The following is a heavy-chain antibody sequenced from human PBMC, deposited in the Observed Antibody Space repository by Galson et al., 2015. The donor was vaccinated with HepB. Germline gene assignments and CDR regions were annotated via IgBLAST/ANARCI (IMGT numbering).Heavy chain of an antibody. V-gene: IGHV3-15*07. CDR1: GFTFKSAW. CDR2: ILTNTDSGTT. J-gene: IGHJ4*02. Sequence: SLRLSCAASGFTFKSAWTNWVRRAPGKGLEWVGRILTNTDSGTTAYAAPVKGRFTISTDHSKTTVYLQMNSLNTEDTAVYYCTTVRANGGWGQGTLVAVSS. CDR3: TTVRANGG. D-gene: IGHD1-1*01.